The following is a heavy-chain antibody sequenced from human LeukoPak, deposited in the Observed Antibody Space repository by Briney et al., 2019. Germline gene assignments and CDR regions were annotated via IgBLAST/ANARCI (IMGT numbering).Heavy chain of an antibody. V-gene: IGHV1-69*13. CDR2: IIPIFGTA. CDR1: GGTFISYA. D-gene: IGHD4-11*01. J-gene: IGHJ5*02. CDR3: ARSYSNYFNWFDP. Sequence: GASVKVSCKASGGTFISYAISWVRQAPGQGLEWMGGIIPIFGTANYAQKFQGRVTITADESTSTAYMELSSLRSEDTAVYYCARSYSNYFNWFDPWGQGTLVTVSS.